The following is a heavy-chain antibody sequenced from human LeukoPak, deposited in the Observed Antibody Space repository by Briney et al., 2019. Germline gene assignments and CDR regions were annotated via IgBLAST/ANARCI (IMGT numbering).Heavy chain of an antibody. CDR3: ARDPPKYYDFWSGYSD. J-gene: IGHJ4*02. D-gene: IGHD3-3*01. Sequence: ASVKVSCKASGYTFTSYYMHWVRQAPGQGLEWMGIINPSGGSTSYAQKFQGRVTITADESTSTAYMELSSLRSEDTAVYYCARDPPKYYDFWSGYSDWGQGTLVTVSS. CDR1: GYTFTSYY. CDR2: INPSGGST. V-gene: IGHV1-46*01.